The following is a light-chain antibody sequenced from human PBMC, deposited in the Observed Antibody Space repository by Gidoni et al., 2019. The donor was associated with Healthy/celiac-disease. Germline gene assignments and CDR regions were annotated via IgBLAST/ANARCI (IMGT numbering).Light chain of an antibody. CDR2: PAS. V-gene: IGKV1-12*01. CDR3: QQANSFPHT. Sequence: DIQMTQPPSSVSASVGDRVTITCRASQDINSWLAWYQQKQGKAPKLLIYPASSLQSGVPSRFRGSGSGTDFTLTISSLQPEDFATYYCQQANSFPHTFGQGTKLEIK. J-gene: IGKJ2*01. CDR1: QDINSW.